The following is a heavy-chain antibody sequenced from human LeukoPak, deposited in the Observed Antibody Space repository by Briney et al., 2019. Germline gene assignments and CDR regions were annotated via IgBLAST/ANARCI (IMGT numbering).Heavy chain of an antibody. CDR3: ARLLRYFDWAYGMDV. J-gene: IGHJ6*04. CDR2: IIPIFGTA. V-gene: IGHV1-69*13. D-gene: IGHD3-9*01. Sequence: GASVKVSCKASGGTFSSYAISWVRQAPGQGLEWMGGIIPIFGTANYAQKFQGRVTITADESTSTAYMELSSLRSEDTAVYYCARLLRYFDWAYGMDVWGKVTTVTVSS. CDR1: GGTFSSYA.